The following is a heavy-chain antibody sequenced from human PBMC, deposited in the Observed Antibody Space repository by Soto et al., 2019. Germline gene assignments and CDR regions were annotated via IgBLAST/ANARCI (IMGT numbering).Heavy chain of an antibody. CDR3: ARASHRFAHLCYFDY. Sequence: QVQLQESGPGLVTPSGTLSLTCAVSSGSISSSNWWSWVRQPPVKGLEWIGEIYHSGITNYNPSRNSRVTISVDKSRNQVSLKRSAVTAEDTAVYYCARASHRFAHLCYFDYWCQGAMVTVS. V-gene: IGHV4-4*02. D-gene: IGHD3-16*01. CDR2: IYHSGIT. CDR1: SGSISSSNW. J-gene: IGHJ4*02.